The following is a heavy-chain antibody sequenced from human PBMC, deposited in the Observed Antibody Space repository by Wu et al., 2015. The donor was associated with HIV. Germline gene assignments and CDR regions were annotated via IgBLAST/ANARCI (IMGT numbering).Heavy chain of an antibody. J-gene: IGHJ4*02. D-gene: IGHD5-18*01. CDR2: ITPILGTS. CDR3: ARGDTAPDY. CDR1: GYSFTNSA. Sequence: QVQLVQSGGEVKKPGASVKVSCKASGYSFTNSAISWVRQAPGQGLEWMGRITPILGTSNYAQKLQGRVTMTADTSTSTAYMELRSLTSDDTAVYYCARGDTAPDYWGQGTLVTVSS. V-gene: IGHV1-18*01.